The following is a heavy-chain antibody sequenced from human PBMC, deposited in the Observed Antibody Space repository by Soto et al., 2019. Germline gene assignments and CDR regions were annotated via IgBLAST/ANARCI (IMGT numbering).Heavy chain of an antibody. CDR2: IYYSGST. V-gene: IGHV4-39*01. Sequence: SETLSLTCTVSGGSISSGGYFWGWIRQPPGKGLEWIGIIYYSGSTYYNPSLQSRVTISVDTSKNQFSLKLTSVSAADTALYYCARLGAGNGLPFDYWGQGTLVTVSS. CDR1: GGSISSGGYF. CDR3: ARLGAGNGLPFDY. J-gene: IGHJ4*02. D-gene: IGHD6-13*01.